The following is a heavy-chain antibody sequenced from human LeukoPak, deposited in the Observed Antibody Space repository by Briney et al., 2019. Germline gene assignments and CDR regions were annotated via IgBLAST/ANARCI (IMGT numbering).Heavy chain of an antibody. CDR2: ISSSSSYI. V-gene: IGHV3-21*01. CDR3: ARGQLLWFGELTAFDP. CDR1: GLTFSSYS. J-gene: IGHJ5*02. D-gene: IGHD3-10*01. Sequence: PGGSLRLSCAASGLTFSSYSMNWVRQAPGKGLEWVSSISSSSSYIYYADSVKGRFTISRDNAKNSLYLQMNSLRAEDTAVYYCARGQLLWFGELTAFDPWGQGTLVTVSS.